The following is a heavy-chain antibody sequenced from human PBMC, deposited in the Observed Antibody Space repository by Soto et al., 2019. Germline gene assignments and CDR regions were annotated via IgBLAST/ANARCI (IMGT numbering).Heavy chain of an antibody. Sequence: QVQLQQWGAGLLKPSETLSLTCAVYGGSFSGYYWSWIRQSPGKGLEWIGEINHSGSTNYNPSLKSRVTISVDTSKNQFSLKLNSVTAADTAIYYCARIYGDYDEYFQHWGQGTLVTVSS. CDR1: GGSFSGYY. J-gene: IGHJ1*01. D-gene: IGHD4-17*01. CDR2: INHSGST. V-gene: IGHV4-34*01. CDR3: ARIYGDYDEYFQH.